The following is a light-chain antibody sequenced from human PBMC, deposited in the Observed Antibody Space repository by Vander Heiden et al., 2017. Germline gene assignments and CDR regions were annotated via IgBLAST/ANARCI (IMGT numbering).Light chain of an antibody. CDR2: GNS. V-gene: IGLV1-40*01. CDR3: QFYDSSLSVVV. CDR1: SSNIGAGYD. Sequence: QSVLTQPPSVSGAPGQRVTISCTGSSSNIGAGYDQHWYQQLPGTVPQLRIYGNSNRPSGVPDRFSGSKSGTSAYLAITGLQAEDEAYYYCQFYDSSLSVVVFGGGTKLTVL. J-gene: IGLJ2*01.